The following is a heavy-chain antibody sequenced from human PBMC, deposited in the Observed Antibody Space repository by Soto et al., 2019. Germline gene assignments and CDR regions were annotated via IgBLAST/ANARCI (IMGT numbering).Heavy chain of an antibody. D-gene: IGHD6-19*01. CDR1: GFIFSNYD. CDR2: ISKDGSNK. J-gene: IGHJ4*02. V-gene: IGHV3-30-3*01. CDR3: ARGRWLPLPDY. Sequence: QVQLVESGGGVVQPGGSLRVSCAGSGFIFSNYDIHWLRQAPGKGLEWVAIISKDGSNKYYVDSVKGRITISRDNTKDPGYLQMDNLRGEDTAVYYCARGRWLPLPDYWGQGTLVIVSS.